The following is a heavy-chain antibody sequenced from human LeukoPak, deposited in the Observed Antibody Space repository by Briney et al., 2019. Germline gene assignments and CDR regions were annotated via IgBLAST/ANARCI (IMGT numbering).Heavy chain of an antibody. CDR3: AAANFYCSSTSCSNDAFDI. J-gene: IGHJ3*02. D-gene: IGHD2-2*01. V-gene: IGHV1-69*06. Sequence: GASVKVSCKASGGTFSSYAISWVRQAPGQGLEWMGGIIPIFGTANYAQKFQGRVTITADKSTSTAYMELSSLRSEDTAVYYCAAANFYCSSTSCSNDAFDIWGQGTMVTVSS. CDR1: GGTFSSYA. CDR2: IIPIFGTA.